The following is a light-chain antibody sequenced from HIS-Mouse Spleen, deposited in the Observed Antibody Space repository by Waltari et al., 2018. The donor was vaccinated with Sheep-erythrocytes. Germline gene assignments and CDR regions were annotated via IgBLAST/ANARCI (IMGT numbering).Light chain of an antibody. V-gene: IGLV2-11*01. Sequence: QSALTQPRSVSGSPGQSVTISCTGTSSDVGGYNYVSWYQQHPGKAPKLMFYDVSKRPSGVPDRFSGSTSGHTASLTISGLQADDEADYYCCSYAGSYTFVVFGGGTELTVL. J-gene: IGLJ2*01. CDR2: DVS. CDR1: SSDVGGYNY. CDR3: CSYAGSYTFVV.